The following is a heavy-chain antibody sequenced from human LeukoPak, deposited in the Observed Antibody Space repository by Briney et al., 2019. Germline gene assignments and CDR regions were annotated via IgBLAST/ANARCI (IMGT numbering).Heavy chain of an antibody. Sequence: GGSLRLSCAASGFTFSSYSMHWVRQAPGKGLEWVAVISYDGSNKYYADSVKGRFTISRDNSKNTLYLQMNSLRAEDTAVYYCAKDPRSGLVVVGFDYWGQGTLVTVSS. CDR3: AKDPRSGLVVVGFDY. CDR1: GFTFSSYS. CDR2: ISYDGSNK. J-gene: IGHJ4*02. V-gene: IGHV3-30*18. D-gene: IGHD3-22*01.